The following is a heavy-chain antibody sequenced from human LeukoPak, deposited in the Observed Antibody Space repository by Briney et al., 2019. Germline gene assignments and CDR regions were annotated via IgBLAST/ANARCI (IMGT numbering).Heavy chain of an antibody. Sequence: GGSLRLSCAASGFTFSGYALHWVRQAPGKGLEWVSVISYDGSDKYYADSVKGRFTISRDSSKNTLYLQMNSLRAEDTAVYYCARDLNRYFDYWGQGTLVTVSS. CDR1: GFTFSGYA. J-gene: IGHJ4*02. CDR3: ARDLNRYFDY. CDR2: ISYDGSDK. V-gene: IGHV3-30-3*01.